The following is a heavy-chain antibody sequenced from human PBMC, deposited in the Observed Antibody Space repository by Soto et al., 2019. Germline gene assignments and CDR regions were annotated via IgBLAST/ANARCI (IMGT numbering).Heavy chain of an antibody. V-gene: IGHV3-30*18. CDR2: ISHGATRK. J-gene: IGHJ4*02. Sequence: QVLLVESGGGVVQPGRSLRLSCAASRFTFSDYGMHWVRQAPGKGLEWVAGISHGATRKSYSDSVKGRFIISRDNSKKMLYLQLNSLRLEYTAVYYCAKDWVGGSNRYQLDYWGRGTLVTVSS. CDR1: RFTFSDYG. D-gene: IGHD4-4*01. CDR3: AKDWVGGSNRYQLDY.